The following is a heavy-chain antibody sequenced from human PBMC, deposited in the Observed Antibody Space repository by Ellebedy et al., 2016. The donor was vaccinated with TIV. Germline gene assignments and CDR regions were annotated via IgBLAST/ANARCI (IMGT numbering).Heavy chain of an antibody. V-gene: IGHV4-59*12. D-gene: IGHD1-14*01. Sequence: SETLSLTCTVSGGSISSYYWSWIRQLPGKGLEWIGYIYYSGSTNYNPSLKSRVTISVDTSKNQFSLKLSSVTAADTAVYYCAREHRTNLYYYYGMDVWGQGTTVTVSS. CDR3: AREHRTNLYYYYGMDV. J-gene: IGHJ6*02. CDR2: IYYSGST. CDR1: GGSISSYY.